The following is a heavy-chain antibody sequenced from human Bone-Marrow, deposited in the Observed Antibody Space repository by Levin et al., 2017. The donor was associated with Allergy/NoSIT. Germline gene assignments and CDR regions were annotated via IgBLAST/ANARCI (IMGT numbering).Heavy chain of an antibody. CDR1: GFSVSDSY. J-gene: IGHJ6*02. Sequence: LKISCAASGFSVSDSYMAWVRQAPGRGLEWVSIIYSGGNTYDADAVRGRFTISKDTSQNRLFLQMNSLRAEDTATYYCATMSSPSYYYALDVWGQGTTVTVS. CDR2: IYSGGNT. CDR3: ATMSSPSYYYALDV. V-gene: IGHV3-53*01.